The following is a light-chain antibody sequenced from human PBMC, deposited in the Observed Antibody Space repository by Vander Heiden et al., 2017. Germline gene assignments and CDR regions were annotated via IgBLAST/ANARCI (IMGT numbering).Light chain of an antibody. J-gene: IGKJ4*01. CDR1: HSVSTT. CDR2: HAY. V-gene: IGKV3-11*01. Sequence: EIVLTQSPATPSLSPQERATPSCTASHSVSTTIASYQHKPCQTPRLPISHAYNRASGIPTRFSGSGSGTDFTLTISSLGPEDFAVYYYQQRSNWPPEVTFGGGTKVEIK. CDR3: QQRSNWPPEVT.